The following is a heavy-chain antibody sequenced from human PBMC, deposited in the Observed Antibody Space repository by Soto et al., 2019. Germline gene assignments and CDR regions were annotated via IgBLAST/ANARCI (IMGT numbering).Heavy chain of an antibody. D-gene: IGHD2-15*01. CDR3: APHVSCSGGSCQYDAFAI. CDR1: GFTVSSHA. Sequence: EVQVLESGGGLVQPGGSLRLSCEGSGFTVSSHAMTWIRQAPGKGPEWVSTITADGGTYYADSVKGRFAMSRDISESTLYLQMNSLGAEDTAAYYCAPHVSCSGGSCQYDAFAIRGQGTMVTVSS. J-gene: IGHJ3*02. V-gene: IGHV3-23*01. CDR2: ITADGGT.